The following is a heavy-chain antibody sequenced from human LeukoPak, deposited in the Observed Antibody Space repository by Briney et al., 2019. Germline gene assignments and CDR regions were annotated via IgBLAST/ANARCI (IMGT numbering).Heavy chain of an antibody. D-gene: IGHD5-24*01. CDR2: INSDGIST. CDR1: GFTFSSYW. CDR3: VKALGYNDY. V-gene: IGHV3-74*01. Sequence: GGSLRLSCAASGFTFSSYWMHLVRQAPGKGLVWVSRINSDGISTNYADSVKGRFTISRDNAKNTLYLQMNSLRAEDTGVYYCVKALGYNDYWGQGTLVTVSS. J-gene: IGHJ4*02.